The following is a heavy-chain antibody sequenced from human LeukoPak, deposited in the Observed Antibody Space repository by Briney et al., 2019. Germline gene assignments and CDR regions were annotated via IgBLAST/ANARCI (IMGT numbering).Heavy chain of an antibody. D-gene: IGHD1-26*01. J-gene: IGHJ3*01. Sequence: GGSLRLSCAASGFTFSTYWMNWVRQAPGKGLEWVAVIWFDGNKKFYGDSVKGRFTISRDNSQNTLYLQMSRLGPEDTAAYYCAKDDGTYRNFNFWGHGTMVTVSS. CDR1: GFTFSTYW. CDR3: AKDDGTYRNFNF. CDR2: IWFDGNKK. V-gene: IGHV3-33*03.